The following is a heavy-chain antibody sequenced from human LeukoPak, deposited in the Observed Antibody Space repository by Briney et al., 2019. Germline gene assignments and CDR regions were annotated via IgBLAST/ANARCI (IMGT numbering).Heavy chain of an antibody. Sequence: PGGSLRLSCAASGFTFSRYAMSWVRQAPGKGLEWVSAISGSGGSTYYADSVKGRFTISRDNSKNTLYLQMNSLRAEDTAVYYCAKDLGYYDSSGYLAFDIRGQGTMVTVSS. D-gene: IGHD3-22*01. J-gene: IGHJ3*02. CDR1: GFTFSRYA. CDR2: ISGSGGST. V-gene: IGHV3-23*01. CDR3: AKDLGYYDSSGYLAFDI.